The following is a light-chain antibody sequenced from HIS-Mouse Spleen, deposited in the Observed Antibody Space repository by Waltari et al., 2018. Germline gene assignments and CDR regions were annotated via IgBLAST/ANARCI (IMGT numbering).Light chain of an antibody. CDR1: QSVLYSSNNKNY. J-gene: IGKJ3*01. CDR2: WAS. CDR3: QQYYSTPT. V-gene: IGKV4-1*01. Sequence: DIVMTQSPDSLAVSLGERATINCKSSQSVLYSSNNKNYLAWSQQKPGQPPKLLIYWASTRESGVPDRFSGSGSGTDFTLTISSLQAEDVAVYYCQQYYSTPTFGPGTKVDIK.